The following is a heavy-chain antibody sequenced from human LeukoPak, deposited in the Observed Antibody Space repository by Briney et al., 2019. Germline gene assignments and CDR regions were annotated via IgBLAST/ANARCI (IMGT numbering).Heavy chain of an antibody. V-gene: IGHV3-23*01. J-gene: IGHJ1*01. CDR2: ISGSGGST. CDR3: ATGIVVVPAAILSTAEYFQH. Sequence: GGSLRLSCAASGFTFSSYAMSWVRQAPGKGLEWVSAISGSGGSTYYADSVKGRFTISRDNSKNTLYLQMNSLRAEDTAVYYCATGIVVVPAAILSTAEYFQHWGQGTLVTVSS. D-gene: IGHD2-2*02. CDR1: GFTFSSYA.